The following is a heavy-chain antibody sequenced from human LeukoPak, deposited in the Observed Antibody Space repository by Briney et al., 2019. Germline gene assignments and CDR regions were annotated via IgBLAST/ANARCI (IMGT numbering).Heavy chain of an antibody. CDR2: IYYSGST. CDR3: ARGWMQGDSSAYYYYYMDV. D-gene: IGHD3-22*01. J-gene: IGHJ6*03. Sequence: SETLSLTCTVSGGSISSYYWSWIRQPPGKGLEWIGYIYYSGSTNYNPSLKSRVTISVDTSKNQFSLKLSSVTAADTAVYYCARGWMQGDSSAYYYYYMDVWGKGTTVTISS. V-gene: IGHV4-59*01. CDR1: GGSISSYY.